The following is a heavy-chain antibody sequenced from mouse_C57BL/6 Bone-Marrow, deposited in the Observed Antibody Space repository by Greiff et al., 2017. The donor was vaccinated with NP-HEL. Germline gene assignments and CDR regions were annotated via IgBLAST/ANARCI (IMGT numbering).Heavy chain of an antibody. CDR3: ARRGDLPRHYFDY. V-gene: IGHV5-6*02. Sequence: EVMLVESGGDLVKPGGSLKLSCAASGFTFSSYGMSWVRQTPDKRLEWVATISSGGSYTYYPDSVKGRFTISRDNAKNTLYLQMSSLKSEDTAMYYCARRGDLPRHYFDYWGQGTTLTVSS. D-gene: IGHD2-1*01. CDR1: GFTFSSYG. CDR2: ISSGGSYT. J-gene: IGHJ2*01.